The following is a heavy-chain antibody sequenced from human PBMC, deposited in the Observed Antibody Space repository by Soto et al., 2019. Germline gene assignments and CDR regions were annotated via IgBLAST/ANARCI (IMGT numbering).Heavy chain of an antibody. V-gene: IGHV1-2*02. D-gene: IGHD2-21*02. CDR3: TTLRLDP. CDR1: GYTFTALY. J-gene: IGHJ5*02. Sequence: ASVKVSCKASGYTFTALYMNGVRQAPLQGLEWMGWVNPNTGLTKLAQKFQGRVTMTRDTSISTAYMELTRLTSDDTAVYYCTTLRLDPWGQGTLVTVSS. CDR2: VNPNTGLT.